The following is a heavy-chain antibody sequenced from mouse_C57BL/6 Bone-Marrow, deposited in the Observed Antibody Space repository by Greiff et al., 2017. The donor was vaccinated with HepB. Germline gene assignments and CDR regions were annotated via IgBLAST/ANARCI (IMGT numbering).Heavy chain of an antibody. V-gene: IGHV2-2*01. J-gene: IGHJ3*01. Sequence: QVQLQQSGPGLVQPSQSLSITCTVSGFSLTSYGVHWVRPSPGKGLEWLGVIWSGGSTDYNAAFISRLSISKDNSKSQVFFKMNSLQADDTAIYYCARNDYGDAWFAYWGQGTLVTVSA. CDR3: ARNDYGDAWFAY. CDR1: GFSLTSYG. D-gene: IGHD2-4*01. CDR2: IWSGGST.